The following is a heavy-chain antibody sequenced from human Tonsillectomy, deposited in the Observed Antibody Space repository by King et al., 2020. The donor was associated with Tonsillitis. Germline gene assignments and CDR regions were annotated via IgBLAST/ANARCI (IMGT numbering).Heavy chain of an antibody. CDR1: GYSFYSYW. D-gene: IGHD2-21*02. CDR3: ARPRHCGGDCYSHYYFDY. Sequence: VQLVESGAEVKKPGESLKISCKGSGYSFYSYWIGWVRQIPGKSLEWRGIIYPGDSGTRYSPSFQGPVTISADKSNRTAYLQWSSLKASDTAMYYCARPRHCGGDCYSHYYFDYWGQGTLVTVSS. CDR2: IYPGDSGT. V-gene: IGHV5-51*01. J-gene: IGHJ4*02.